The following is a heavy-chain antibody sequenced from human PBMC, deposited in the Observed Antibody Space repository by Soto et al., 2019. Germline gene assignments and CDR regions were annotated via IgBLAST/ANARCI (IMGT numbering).Heavy chain of an antibody. J-gene: IGHJ3*02. Sequence: PGGSLRLSCAASGFTFSTYSMNWVRQAPGKGLEWVSSISSSSTYIYYADSVKGRFTISRDNAKNSLFLQMNSLRAEDTAVYYCASEQLRYAFDIWGQGTMVTVSS. D-gene: IGHD6-6*01. CDR3: ASEQLRYAFDI. CDR1: GFTFSTYS. CDR2: ISSSSTYI. V-gene: IGHV3-21*01.